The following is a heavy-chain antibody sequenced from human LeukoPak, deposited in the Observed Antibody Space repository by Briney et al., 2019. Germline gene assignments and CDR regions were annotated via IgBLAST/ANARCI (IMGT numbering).Heavy chain of an antibody. J-gene: IGHJ4*02. CDR3: ARVVDHDYSDYYLDY. D-gene: IGHD4-11*01. CDR1: GFTVSSNS. V-gene: IGHV3-53*01. CDR2: IYSGGSP. Sequence: GGSLRLSCTVSGFTVSSNSMSWVRQAPGKGLEWVSVIYSGGSPYYADSVEGRFTISRDNSKNTLYLQMNSLRAEDTAVYYCARVVDHDYSDYYLDYWGQGTLVTVSS.